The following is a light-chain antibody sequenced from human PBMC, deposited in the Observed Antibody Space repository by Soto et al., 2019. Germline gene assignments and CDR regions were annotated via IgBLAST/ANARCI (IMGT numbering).Light chain of an antibody. Sequence: QAVVTQEPSLTVSPGGTVTLTCGSSTGAVTSGHYPLWLQQKPGQAPRTLIYDTRNKHSWTPARFSGSLLGGKAALTLSGAQPEDEAEYYCLLSHGVSGEVFGGGTKLTVL. CDR2: DTR. J-gene: IGLJ3*02. CDR1: TGAVTSGHY. CDR3: LLSHGVSGEV. V-gene: IGLV7-46*01.